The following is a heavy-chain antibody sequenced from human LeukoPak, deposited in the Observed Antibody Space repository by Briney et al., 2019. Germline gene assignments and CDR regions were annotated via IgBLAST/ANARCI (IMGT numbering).Heavy chain of an antibody. D-gene: IGHD3-22*01. Sequence: ASVKVSCKASGYTFTGYYMHWVRQAPGQGLEWMGWINPNSGGTNYAQKVKGRVTMTRDTSISTAYMELSRLRSDDTAVYYCARPLDAYYDSSGYRYWGQGTLVTVSS. V-gene: IGHV1-2*02. CDR1: GYTFTGYY. CDR3: ARPLDAYYDSSGYRY. J-gene: IGHJ4*02. CDR2: INPNSGGT.